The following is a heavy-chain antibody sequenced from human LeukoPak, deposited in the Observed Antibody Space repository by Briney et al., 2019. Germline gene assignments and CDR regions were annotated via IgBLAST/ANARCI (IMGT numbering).Heavy chain of an antibody. CDR1: GGTFSSYA. Sequence: ASVKVSCKASGGTFSSYAISWVRQAPGQGLEWMGIINPSGGSTSYAQKFQGRVTMTRDTSTSTVYMELSSLRSEDTAVYYCARDVQLERLIDYWGQGTLVTVSS. CDR3: ARDVQLERLIDY. J-gene: IGHJ4*02. D-gene: IGHD1-1*01. CDR2: INPSGGST. V-gene: IGHV1-46*01.